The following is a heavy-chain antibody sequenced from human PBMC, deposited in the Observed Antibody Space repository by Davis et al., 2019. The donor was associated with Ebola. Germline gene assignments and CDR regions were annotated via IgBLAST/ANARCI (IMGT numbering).Heavy chain of an antibody. D-gene: IGHD2/OR15-2a*01. CDR3: VKDSSNIWFDI. Sequence: GESLKISCAASGFTFTSYAMGWVRQAPGKGLEWVSTFGTGGDTYYADSVKGRFAISRDNSRGTLYLQMNSLRVEDSAIYYCVKDSSNIWFDIWGQGTLVTVSS. V-gene: IGHV3-23*01. CDR2: FGTGGDT. CDR1: GFTFTSYA. J-gene: IGHJ3*02.